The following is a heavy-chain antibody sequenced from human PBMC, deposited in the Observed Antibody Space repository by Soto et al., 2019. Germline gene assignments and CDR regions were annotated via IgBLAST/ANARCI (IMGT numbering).Heavy chain of an antibody. CDR2: IYYSGST. CDR3: ARVADPDWFDP. J-gene: IGHJ5*02. CDR1: CGSIISGGYY. V-gene: IGHV4-31*03. Sequence: PSETLSLTCTVSCGSIISGGYYWSWIRQHPGKGLEWIGYIYYSGSTYYNPSLKSRVTISVDTSKNQFSLKLSSVTAADTAVYYCARVADPDWFDPWGQGTLVTVSS.